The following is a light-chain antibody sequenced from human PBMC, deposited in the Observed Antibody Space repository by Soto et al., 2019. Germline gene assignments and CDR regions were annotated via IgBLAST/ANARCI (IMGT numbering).Light chain of an antibody. CDR3: SSYTSSSTLL. CDR2: EVS. J-gene: IGLJ1*01. CDR1: SSDVGGYKY. Sequence: QSALTQPASVSGSPGQSITISCTGTSSDVGGYKYVSWYQQYPGKAPKLMMYEVSNRPSGVSNRFSGSKSGNTASLTISGLQAVDEADYYCSSYTSSSTLLFGTG. V-gene: IGLV2-14*01.